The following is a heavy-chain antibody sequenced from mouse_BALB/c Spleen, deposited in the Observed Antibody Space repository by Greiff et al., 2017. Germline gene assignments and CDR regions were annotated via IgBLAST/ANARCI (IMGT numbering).Heavy chain of an antibody. V-gene: IGHV2-9*02. CDR2: IWAGGST. Sequence: VNLVESGPGLVAPSQSLSITCTVSGFSLTSYGVHWVRQPPGKGLEWLGVIWAGGSTNYNSALMSRLSISKDNSKSQVFLKMNSLQTDDTAMYYCARDGEGNGWFAYWGQGTLVTVSA. CDR1: GFSLTSYG. CDR3: ARDGEGNGWFAY. D-gene: IGHD2-1*01. J-gene: IGHJ3*01.